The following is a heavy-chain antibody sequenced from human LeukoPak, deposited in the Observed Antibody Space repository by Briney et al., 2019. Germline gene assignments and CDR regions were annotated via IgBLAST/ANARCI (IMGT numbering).Heavy chain of an antibody. V-gene: IGHV1-46*01. J-gene: IGHJ4*02. D-gene: IGHD3-22*01. Sequence: GASVKVSCKASGYTFISYYMHWVRQAPGQGLEWMGIINPSGGSTSYAQKFQGRVTMTRDTSTSTVYMELGSLRSEDTAVYYCARDRYYYDSSGYIRGISFDYWGQGTLVTVSS. CDR3: ARDRYYYDSSGYIRGISFDY. CDR1: GYTFISYY. CDR2: INPSGGST.